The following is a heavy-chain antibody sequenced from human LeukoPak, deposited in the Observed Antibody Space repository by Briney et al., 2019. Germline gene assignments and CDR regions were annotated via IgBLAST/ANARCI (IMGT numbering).Heavy chain of an antibody. Sequence: GGSLRLSCAASGFTFSSYAMGWVRQAPGKGLEWVSSISSSSSYIYYADSVKGRFTISRDNAKNSLYLQMNSLRAEDTAVYYCARILKYCSSTSCQLDYWGQGTLVTVSS. J-gene: IGHJ4*02. D-gene: IGHD2-2*01. CDR3: ARILKYCSSTSCQLDY. CDR2: ISSSSSYI. CDR1: GFTFSSYA. V-gene: IGHV3-21*01.